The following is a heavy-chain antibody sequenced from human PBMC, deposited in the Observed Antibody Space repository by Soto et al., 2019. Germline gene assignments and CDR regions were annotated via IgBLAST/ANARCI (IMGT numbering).Heavy chain of an antibody. CDR2: ITGSSDTI. J-gene: IGHJ6*02. Sequence: GGSLRLSCAASGFTFNSYSMNWVRQAPGKGLEWLSYITGSSDTIYYADSVKGRFTISRDNAKSSLYLQMDSLRDEDTAVYYCGRELLSGMDVWGQGTTVTVSS. D-gene: IGHD2-15*01. V-gene: IGHV3-48*02. CDR1: GFTFNSYS. CDR3: GRELLSGMDV.